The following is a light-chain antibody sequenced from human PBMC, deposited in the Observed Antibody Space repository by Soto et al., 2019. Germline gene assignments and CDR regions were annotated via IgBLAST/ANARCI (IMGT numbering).Light chain of an antibody. J-gene: IGKJ1*01. V-gene: IGKV3-20*01. CDR2: GAS. CDR1: QSVSNNY. Sequence: EIVLPQSPGTLSLSPGERGALSCRASQSVSNNYLAWYQQKPGQAPRLLIYGASNRATGIPDRFSGSGSGTDFTLTISRLEPEDFAVYYCQQYGSSGTFGQGTKVDI. CDR3: QQYGSSGT.